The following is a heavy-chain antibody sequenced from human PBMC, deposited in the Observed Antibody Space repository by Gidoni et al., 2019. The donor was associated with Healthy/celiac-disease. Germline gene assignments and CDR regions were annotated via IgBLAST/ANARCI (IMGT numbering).Heavy chain of an antibody. J-gene: IGHJ4*02. CDR1: GFTFSSYA. V-gene: IGHV3-23*01. Sequence: EVQLLESGGGLVQPGGALRLSCAASGFTFSSYAMGGVRQAPGKGLELVSAISGSGGSTYYADSVKGRYTISRDNSKNTLYLQMNSLRAEDTAVYYCAKDPNDYGTYFDYWGQGTLVTVSS. CDR2: ISGSGGST. D-gene: IGHD4-17*01. CDR3: AKDPNDYGTYFDY.